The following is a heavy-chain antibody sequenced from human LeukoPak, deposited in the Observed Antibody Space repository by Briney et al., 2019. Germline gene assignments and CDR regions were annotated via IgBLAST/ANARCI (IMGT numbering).Heavy chain of an antibody. J-gene: IGHJ4*02. CDR1: GFTVSSNY. D-gene: IGHD6-13*01. V-gene: IGHV3-23*01. CDR2: ITGGGGNT. CDR3: AKDTSTRWYSSTPLPGDY. Sequence: GGSLRLSCAASGFTVSSNYMSWVRQAPGKGLEWVSGITGGGGNTYYSDSVKGRFTISRDNSKSTLYLQMSSLRAEDTAIYYCAKDTSTRWYSSTPLPGDYWGQGTLVTVSS.